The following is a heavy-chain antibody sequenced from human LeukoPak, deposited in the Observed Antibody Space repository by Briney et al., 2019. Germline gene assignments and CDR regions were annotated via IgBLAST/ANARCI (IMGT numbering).Heavy chain of an antibody. V-gene: IGHV1-46*01. CDR3: TGYDSSGYYNLGAFDI. CDR1: GYTFTSYY. D-gene: IGHD3-22*01. CDR2: INPSGGST. Sequence: GASVKVSYXASGYTFTSYYMHWVRQAPGQGLEWMEIINPSGGSTSYAQKFQGRVTMTRDTSTSTVYMELSSLRSEDTAVYYCTGYDSSGYYNLGAFDIWGQGTMVTVSS. J-gene: IGHJ3*02.